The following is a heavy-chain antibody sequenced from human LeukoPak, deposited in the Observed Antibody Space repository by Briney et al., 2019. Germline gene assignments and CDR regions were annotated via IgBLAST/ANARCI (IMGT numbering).Heavy chain of an antibody. V-gene: IGHV4-34*01. Sequence: SETLSLTCAVYGGSFSGYYWSWIRQPPGKGLEWIGETNHSGSTNYNPSLKSRVTISVDTSKNQFSLKLSSVTAADTAVYYCARLDRAYSGYEYYYYYYMDVWGKGTTVTISS. D-gene: IGHD5-12*01. CDR2: TNHSGST. CDR1: GGSFSGYY. J-gene: IGHJ6*03. CDR3: ARLDRAYSGYEYYYYYYMDV.